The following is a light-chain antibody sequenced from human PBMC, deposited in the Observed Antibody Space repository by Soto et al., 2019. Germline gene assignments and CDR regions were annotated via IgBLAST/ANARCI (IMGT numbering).Light chain of an antibody. V-gene: IGLV2-14*01. CDR1: SSDVGGYNY. CDR2: AVS. Sequence: QSVLTQPASVSGSPGQSITISCTGTSSDVGGYNYVSWYQQHPGKAPKLMIYAVSNRPSGVSNRFSGSKSGNTASLTIYGLQAEDEADYYCSSYTSSSTLLFGGGTKLTVL. CDR3: SSYTSSSTLL. J-gene: IGLJ2*01.